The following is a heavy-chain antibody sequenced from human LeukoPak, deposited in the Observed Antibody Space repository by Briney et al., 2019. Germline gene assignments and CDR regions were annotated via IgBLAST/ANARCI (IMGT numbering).Heavy chain of an antibody. J-gene: IGHJ5*02. V-gene: IGHV3-30*02. CDR3: AKDLAGPDYDFWSGYYWSAANWFDP. D-gene: IGHD3-3*01. CDR1: GFTFSSYS. Sequence: GGSLRLSCAASGFTFSSYSMHWVRQAPGKGLEWVAFIRYDGSNKYYADSVKGRFTIPRDNSKNTLYLQMNSLRAEDTAVYYCAKDLAGPDYDFWSGYYWSAANWFDPWGQGTLVTVSS. CDR2: IRYDGSNK.